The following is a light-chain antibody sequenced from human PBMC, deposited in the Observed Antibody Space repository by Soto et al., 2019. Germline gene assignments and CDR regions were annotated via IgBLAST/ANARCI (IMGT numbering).Light chain of an antibody. CDR3: QKCGIAPFT. CDR1: QSISSW. Sequence: QMTQSPSTLSASVGDRVTITCRASQSISSWLAWYQQKPGKAPKLLIYAASTLQSGVPSRFSGSGSGTDFTLTISSLQPEDVATYYCQKCGIAPFTFGGGTKVDIK. CDR2: AAS. V-gene: IGKV1-27*01. J-gene: IGKJ4*01.